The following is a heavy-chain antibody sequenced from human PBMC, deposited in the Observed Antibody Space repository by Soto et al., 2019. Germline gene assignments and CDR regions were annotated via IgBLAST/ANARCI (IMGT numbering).Heavy chain of an antibody. V-gene: IGHV3-48*02. CDR1: GFTFSSYS. CDR3: ARDYYDSSGRDAFDI. D-gene: IGHD3-22*01. CDR2: ISSSSSTI. Sequence: EVQLVESGGGLVQPGGSLRLSCAASGFTFSSYSMNWVRQAPGKGLEWVSYISSSSSTIYYADSVKGRFTISRDNAKNSLYLQMNSLRDEDTAVYYCARDYYDSSGRDAFDIWGQGTMVTVSS. J-gene: IGHJ3*02.